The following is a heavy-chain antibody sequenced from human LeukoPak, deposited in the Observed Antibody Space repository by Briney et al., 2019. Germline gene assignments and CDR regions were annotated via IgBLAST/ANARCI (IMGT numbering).Heavy chain of an antibody. CDR1: GFTFDDYA. CDR3: AKDRSPMVRGAYFDY. Sequence: PGGSLRLSCAASGFTFDDYAMHWVREAPGKGLEWVSGISWNSGSIGYADSVKGRFTISRDNAKNSLYLQMNSLRAEDTALYYCAKDRSPMVRGAYFDYWGQGTLVTVSS. J-gene: IGHJ4*02. V-gene: IGHV3-9*01. D-gene: IGHD3-10*01. CDR2: ISWNSGSI.